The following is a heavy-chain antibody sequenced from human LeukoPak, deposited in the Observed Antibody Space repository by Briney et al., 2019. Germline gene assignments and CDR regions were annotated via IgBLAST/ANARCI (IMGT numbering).Heavy chain of an antibody. V-gene: IGHV3-20*01. CDR1: GFTFDDYG. CDR3: ASGGYCGGDCLYNWFDP. D-gene: IGHD2-21*02. J-gene: IGHJ5*02. Sequence: GGSLRLSCAASGFTFDDYGMSWVRQAPGKGLEWVSGINWNGGSTGYADSVKGRFTISRDNAKNSLYLQMNSLRAEDTALYHCASGGYCGGDCLYNWFDPWGQGTLVTVSS. CDR2: INWNGGST.